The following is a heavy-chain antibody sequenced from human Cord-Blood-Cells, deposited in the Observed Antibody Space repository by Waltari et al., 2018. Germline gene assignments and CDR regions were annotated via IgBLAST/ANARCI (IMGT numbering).Heavy chain of an antibody. Sequence: QVQLQQWGVGLLKPSETLSLTCAVYGGSFSGYYWSWIRQPPGKGLEWIGEINHSGSTNYNPSLKSRVTISVDTSKNQFSLKLSSVTVADTAVYYCARGRDSSGYYDYWGQGTLVTVSS. CDR3: ARGRDSSGYYDY. CDR2: INHSGST. CDR1: GGSFSGYY. J-gene: IGHJ4*02. V-gene: IGHV4-34*01. D-gene: IGHD3-22*01.